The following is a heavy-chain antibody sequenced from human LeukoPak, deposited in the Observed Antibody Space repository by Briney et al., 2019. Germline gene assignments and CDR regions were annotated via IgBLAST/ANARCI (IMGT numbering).Heavy chain of an antibody. Sequence: PSETLSLTCTVSGGSISSYYWSWIRQPPGKGLEWIGYIYTSGSTNYNPSLKSRVTISVDTSKNQFSLKLSSVTAADTAVYYCAAHTYYYDSSGYSFDYWGQGTLVTVSS. V-gene: IGHV4-4*09. CDR3: AAHTYYYDSSGYSFDY. D-gene: IGHD3-22*01. CDR2: IYTSGST. J-gene: IGHJ4*02. CDR1: GGSISSYY.